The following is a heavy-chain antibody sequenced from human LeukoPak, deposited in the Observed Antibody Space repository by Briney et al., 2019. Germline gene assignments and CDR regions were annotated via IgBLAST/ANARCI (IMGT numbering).Heavy chain of an antibody. Sequence: SVKVSCKASGGTFISYAISWVRQAPGQGLEWMGGIIPIFGTANYAQKFQGRVTITADESTSTAYMGLSSLRSEDTAVYYCARDSNVPGRNYYYYGMDVWGQGTTVTVSS. CDR3: ARDSNVPGRNYYYYGMDV. CDR1: GGTFISYA. D-gene: IGHD1-26*01. CDR2: IIPIFGTA. J-gene: IGHJ6*02. V-gene: IGHV1-69*13.